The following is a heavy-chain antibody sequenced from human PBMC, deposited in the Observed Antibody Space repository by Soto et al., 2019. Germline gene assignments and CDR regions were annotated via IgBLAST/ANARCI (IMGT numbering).Heavy chain of an antibody. CDR2: ISAHNGNT. J-gene: IGHJ4*02. D-gene: IGHD1-1*01. Sequence: QVHLVQSGAEVKKPGASVKVSCKASGYTFTSYGITWVRQAPGQGLEWMGCISAHNGNTDYAQKLQGRVIVTRDTSTSTGYMELRSLRSDDTAVYYCARGRYGDYWGQGALVTVSS. V-gene: IGHV1-18*01. CDR3: ARGRYGDY. CDR1: GYTFTSYG.